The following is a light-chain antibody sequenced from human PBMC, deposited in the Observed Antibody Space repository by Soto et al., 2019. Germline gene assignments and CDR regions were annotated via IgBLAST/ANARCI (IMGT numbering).Light chain of an antibody. Sequence: QSVLTQPPSVSGAPGQRVTISCTGSSSNIGAGYDVHWYQQLPGTAPKLLINGHANGPSGVPERFSGSKSGTSASLAITGLQAEDEADYYCAAWDDSLTAHVFGVGTKVTVL. J-gene: IGLJ1*01. V-gene: IGLV1-40*01. CDR3: AAWDDSLTAHV. CDR2: GHA. CDR1: SSNIGAGYD.